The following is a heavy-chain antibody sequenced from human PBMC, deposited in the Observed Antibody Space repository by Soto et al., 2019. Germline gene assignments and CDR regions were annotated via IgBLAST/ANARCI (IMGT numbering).Heavy chain of an antibody. CDR3: ARDLGQGNTPAHNYSDF. D-gene: IGHD3-16*01. CDR1: GLSVTSDSY. Sequence: QEQLQESGPGLVQPSETLSLTCTVSGLSVTSDSYWSWIRQAPGKGLEWIGYAYYRGGTRYNPSLKSRLTISVATSKNQFSLSLSSVTPTDTAVYYCARDLGQGNTPAHNYSDFWGQGSLVTVSS. V-gene: IGHV4-61*01. CDR2: AYYRGGT. J-gene: IGHJ4*02.